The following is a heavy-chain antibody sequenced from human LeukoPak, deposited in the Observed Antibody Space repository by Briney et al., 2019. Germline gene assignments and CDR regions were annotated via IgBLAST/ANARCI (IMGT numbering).Heavy chain of an antibody. CDR1: GGSISSYY. Sequence: SETLSLTCTVSGGSISSYYWSWIRQPPGKELEWIGYIYYSGSTNYNPSLKSRVTISVDTSKNQFSLKLSSETAADTAVYYCARTYYYGSGPTKTNWFDPWGQGTLVTVSS. D-gene: IGHD3-10*01. V-gene: IGHV4-59*08. J-gene: IGHJ5*02. CDR3: ARTYYYGSGPTKTNWFDP. CDR2: IYYSGST.